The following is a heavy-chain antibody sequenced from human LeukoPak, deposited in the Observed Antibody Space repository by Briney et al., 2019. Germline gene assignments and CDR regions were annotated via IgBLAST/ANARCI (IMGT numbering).Heavy chain of an antibody. Sequence: GGSLRLSCAASGFTFSSYAMSWVRQAPGKGLEWVSVIYSGGSTYYADSVKGRFTISRDNSKNTLYLQMNSLRAEDTAVYYCARDNRSADYWGQGTLVTVSS. CDR2: IYSGGST. CDR1: GFTFSSYA. D-gene: IGHD1-14*01. J-gene: IGHJ4*02. V-gene: IGHV3-53*01. CDR3: ARDNRSADY.